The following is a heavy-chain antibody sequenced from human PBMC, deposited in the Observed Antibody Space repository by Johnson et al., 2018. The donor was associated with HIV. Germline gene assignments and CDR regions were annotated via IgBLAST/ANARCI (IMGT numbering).Heavy chain of an antibody. J-gene: IGHJ3*02. CDR3: ARGGITFGGVIAPGAFDI. V-gene: IGHV3-64*01. CDR2: ISSNGGST. CDR1: GFTFSSYA. D-gene: IGHD3-16*02. Sequence: EQLVVSGGGLVQPGGYLRLSCAASGFTFSSYAMHWVRQAPGKGLEYVSAISSNGGSTYYANSVKGRFTISRDNSKNTLYLQMGSLRAEDMAVYYCARGGITFGGVIAPGAFDIWGQGTMVTVSS.